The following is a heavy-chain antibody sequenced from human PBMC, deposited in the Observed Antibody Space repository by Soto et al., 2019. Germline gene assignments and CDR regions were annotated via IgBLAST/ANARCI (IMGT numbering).Heavy chain of an antibody. Sequence: GVLRLSCAASGFTVSNNYMSWVRQAPGKGLEWVSVIYIVGSTYYAESVKGRFTISRHNSKNTLYLQMNSLRPEDTAVYFCARAVYSNSPLDYWGQGTLVTVSS. CDR1: GFTVSNNY. J-gene: IGHJ4*02. CDR2: IYIVGST. V-gene: IGHV3-53*04. D-gene: IGHD4-4*01. CDR3: ARAVYSNSPLDY.